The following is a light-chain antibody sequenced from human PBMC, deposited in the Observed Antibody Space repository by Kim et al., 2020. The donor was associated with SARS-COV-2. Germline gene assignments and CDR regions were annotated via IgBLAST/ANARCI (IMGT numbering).Light chain of an antibody. CDR3: QQSYTTPWT. Sequence: ASVGEGVTITCRASQSIDGYVNWYRQSPGGAPDLLIVGASTLHSGVPSRCSASGSGTEFTLTITSLQPEDFATYFCQQSYTTPWTFGQGTKVDIK. J-gene: IGKJ1*01. CDR1: QSIDGY. V-gene: IGKV1-39*01. CDR2: GAS.